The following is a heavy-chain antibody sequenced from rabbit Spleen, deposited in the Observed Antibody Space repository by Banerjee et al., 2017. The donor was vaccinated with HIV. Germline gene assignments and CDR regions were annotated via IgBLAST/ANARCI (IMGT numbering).Heavy chain of an antibody. CDR2: IAGSSSGFT. CDR3: ARDAGTSFSTYGMDL. CDR1: GFDIHSYR. J-gene: IGHJ6*01. V-gene: IGHV1S45*01. D-gene: IGHD4-2*01. Sequence: QEQLKETGGGLVTPGGNLTLTCTASGFDIHSYRMSWVRQAPGKGLEWIGYIAGSSSGFTYSATWAKGRFTCSKTSSTTVTLQMTSLTAADTATYFCARDAGTSFSTYGMDLWGPGTLVTVS.